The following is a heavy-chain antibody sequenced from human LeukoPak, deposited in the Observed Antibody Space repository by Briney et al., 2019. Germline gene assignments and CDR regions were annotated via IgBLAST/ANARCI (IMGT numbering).Heavy chain of an antibody. D-gene: IGHD6-13*01. CDR2: ISAYNGNT. CDR1: RYTFTSYG. J-gene: IGHJ4*02. Sequence: ASVKVSCKASRYTFTSYGISWVRQPPGQGLEWMGWISAYNGNTNYAQKLQGRVTMTTDTSTSTAYMELRSLRSDDTAVYYCARDSLALIPVAGTADYCGQGTLVTVSS. V-gene: IGHV1-18*01. CDR3: ARDSLALIPVAGTADY.